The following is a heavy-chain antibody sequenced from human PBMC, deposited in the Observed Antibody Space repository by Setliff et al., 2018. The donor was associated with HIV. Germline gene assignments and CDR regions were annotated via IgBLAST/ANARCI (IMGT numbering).Heavy chain of an antibody. D-gene: IGHD3-22*01. J-gene: IGHJ3*01. CDR2: IIPVYDTT. CDR3: ARYESSGHDAFDL. CDR1: GGTFSSYG. Sequence: SVKVSCKASGGTFSSYGISWVRQAPGQGLEWMGRIIPVYDTTNYAQKFQGRVTITADKSTSTAYMELSSLRSEDTAVYYCARYESSGHDAFDLWGQGTMVTVSS. V-gene: IGHV1-69*06.